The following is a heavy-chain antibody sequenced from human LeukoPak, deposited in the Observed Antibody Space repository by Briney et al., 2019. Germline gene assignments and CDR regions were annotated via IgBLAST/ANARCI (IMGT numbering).Heavy chain of an antibody. CDR3: AREPRQEAFDN. Sequence: SETLSLTCTVSGGSISSYFCSWIRQPAGKGLEWIGRIHTSGSTNYNSSLKRRRIMLLNTSKNQFSLNLSSVTAADTAVYYCAREPRQEAFDNWGQGTLVTVSS. CDR1: GGSISSYF. J-gene: IGHJ4*02. CDR2: IHTSGST. V-gene: IGHV4-4*07.